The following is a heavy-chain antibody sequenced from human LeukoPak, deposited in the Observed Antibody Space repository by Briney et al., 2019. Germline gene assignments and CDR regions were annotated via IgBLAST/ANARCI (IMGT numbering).Heavy chain of an antibody. CDR2: ISGSGGST. J-gene: IGHJ4*02. CDR3: AKDLTTVTTQYIDY. CDR1: GFTFSSYA. V-gene: IGHV3-23*01. Sequence: GGSLRLSCAASGFTFSSYAMSWVRQAPGKGLEWVSAISGSGGSTYYADSVKGRFTISRDSSKNTLYLQMNSLRAEDTAVYYCAKDLTTVTTQYIDYWGQGTLVTVSS. D-gene: IGHD4-17*01.